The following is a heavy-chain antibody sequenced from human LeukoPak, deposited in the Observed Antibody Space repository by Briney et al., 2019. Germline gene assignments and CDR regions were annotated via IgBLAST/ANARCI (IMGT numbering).Heavy chain of an antibody. D-gene: IGHD6-19*01. CDR2: IITVSETT. CDR1: GGTFSSYA. J-gene: IGHJ4*02. CDR3: ARGGRYSSAWFFDL. Sequence: SVKVSCKASGGTFSSYAISWVRQAPGQGLEWMGGIITVSETTNYAQKFQGRVTFTADESTTTAYMELSSLRSEGTAVYYCARGGRYSSAWFFDLWGQGTLVTVSS. V-gene: IGHV1-69*13.